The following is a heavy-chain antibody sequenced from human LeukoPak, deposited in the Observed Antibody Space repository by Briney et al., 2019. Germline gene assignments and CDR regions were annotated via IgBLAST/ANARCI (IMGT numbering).Heavy chain of an antibody. J-gene: IGHJ4*02. CDR1: GGSISSYY. D-gene: IGHD6-19*01. Sequence: SETLSLTCTVSGGSISSYYWSWIRQPPGKGLEWIGYIYYSGSTNYNPSLKSRVTISVDTSKNQFSLKLSSVTVADTAVYYCARRAVGYSSGWAGGIFDYWGQGTLVTVSS. CDR2: IYYSGST. CDR3: ARRAVGYSSGWAGGIFDY. V-gene: IGHV4-59*08.